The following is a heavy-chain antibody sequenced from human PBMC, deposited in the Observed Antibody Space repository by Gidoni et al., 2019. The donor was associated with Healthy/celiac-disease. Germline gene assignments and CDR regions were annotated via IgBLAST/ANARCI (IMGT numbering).Heavy chain of an antibody. CDR3: ARRHEDYDFWSGYYYYGMDV. Sequence: QLQLQASGPGLVKPSETLSLTCTVSGGSISSSSYYWGWIRQPPGKGLEWIGSIYYSGSTYYNPSLKSRVTISVDTSKNQFSLKLSSVTAADTAVYYCARRHEDYDFWSGYYYYGMDVWGQGTTVTVSS. CDR2: IYYSGST. D-gene: IGHD3-3*01. V-gene: IGHV4-39*01. J-gene: IGHJ6*02. CDR1: GGSISSSSYY.